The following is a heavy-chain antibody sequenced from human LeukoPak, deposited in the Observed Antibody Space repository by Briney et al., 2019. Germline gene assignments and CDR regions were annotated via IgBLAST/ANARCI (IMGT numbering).Heavy chain of an antibody. Sequence: GGSLRLSCAASGFTFSDYYMSWIRQAPGKGLEWVSYISSSGSTIYYADSVKGRFTVSRDNSKNTLFLQMNSLRAEDTAVYYCAKDGGLWVSAHWGDSWGRGTLVTVSS. J-gene: IGHJ4*02. V-gene: IGHV3-11*01. CDR1: GFTFSDYY. D-gene: IGHD7-27*01. CDR2: ISSSGSTI. CDR3: AKDGGLWVSAHWGDS.